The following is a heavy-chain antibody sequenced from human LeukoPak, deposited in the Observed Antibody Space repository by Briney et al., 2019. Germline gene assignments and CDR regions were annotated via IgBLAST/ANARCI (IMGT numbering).Heavy chain of an antibody. Sequence: SETLSLTCTVSGDSISNYYWNWIRQPPGKGLDWIGYIYYSGSTNYNPSLKSRVTMSVDTSKNQFSLKLSSVTAADTAVYYCARGSVLLSMDVWGKGTTVTISS. J-gene: IGHJ6*03. D-gene: IGHD3-10*01. V-gene: IGHV4-59*01. CDR1: GDSISNYY. CDR2: IYYSGST. CDR3: ARGSVLLSMDV.